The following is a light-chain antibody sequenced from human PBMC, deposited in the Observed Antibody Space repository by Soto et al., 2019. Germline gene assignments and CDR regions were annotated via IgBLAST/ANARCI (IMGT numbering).Light chain of an antibody. CDR1: SSNIGGNT. J-gene: IGLJ2*01. V-gene: IGLV1-44*01. Sequence: QSVMTQPPSVSAAPGQTVTISCSGSSSNIGGNTVNWYQQLPGTAPKLLIYSNNQRPSGVPDRFSGSKSGTSASLAISGLQSEDEADYYCAAWDDSLNGVVFGGGTKLTVL. CDR2: SNN. CDR3: AAWDDSLNGVV.